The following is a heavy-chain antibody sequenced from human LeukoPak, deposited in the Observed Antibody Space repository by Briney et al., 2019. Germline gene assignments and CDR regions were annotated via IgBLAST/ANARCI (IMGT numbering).Heavy chain of an antibody. Sequence: PGGSLRLSCAASGFTVSSNYMSWVRQAPGKGLEWVSVIYSGGSTYYADSAKGRFTISRDNSKNTLYLQMNSLRAEDTAVYYCARVDYGDYGFDYWGQGTLVTVSS. CDR2: IYSGGST. J-gene: IGHJ4*02. D-gene: IGHD4-17*01. CDR1: GFTVSSNY. V-gene: IGHV3-66*01. CDR3: ARVDYGDYGFDY.